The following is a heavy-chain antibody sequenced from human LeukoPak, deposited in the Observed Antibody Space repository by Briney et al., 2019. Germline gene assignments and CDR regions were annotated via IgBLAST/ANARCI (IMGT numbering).Heavy chain of an antibody. CDR2: IWYDGSNK. Sequence: PGGSLRLSCAASGFTFSSYGMHWVRQAPGKGLEWVAVIWYDGSNKYHADSVKGRVTISRDNSKNTLYLQMNSLRAEDTAVYYCAKDPGNRQLFDYWGQGTLVTVSS. CDR1: GFTFSSYG. V-gene: IGHV3-33*06. J-gene: IGHJ4*02. D-gene: IGHD6-13*01. CDR3: AKDPGNRQLFDY.